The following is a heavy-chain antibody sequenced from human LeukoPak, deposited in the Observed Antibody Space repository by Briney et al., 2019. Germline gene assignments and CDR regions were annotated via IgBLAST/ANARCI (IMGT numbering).Heavy chain of an antibody. CDR3: AKGGLRVYGSGSYFDY. CDR2: IRYDGSNK. Sequence: PGGSLRLSCAASGFTFSSYGMHWVRQAPGKGLEWVAFIRYDGSNKYYADSVKGRFTISRDNSKNTLYLQTNSLRAEDTAVYYCAKGGLRVYGSGSYFDYWGQGTLVTVSS. V-gene: IGHV3-30*02. D-gene: IGHD3-10*01. J-gene: IGHJ4*02. CDR1: GFTFSSYG.